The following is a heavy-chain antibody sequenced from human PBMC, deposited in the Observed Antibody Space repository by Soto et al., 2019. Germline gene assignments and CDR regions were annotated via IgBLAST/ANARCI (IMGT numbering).Heavy chain of an antibody. CDR1: GGSFSGYY. J-gene: IGHJ4*02. V-gene: IGHV3-7*03. Sequence: ETLSLTCAVYGGSFSGYYWSWIRQAPGKGLEWVANTRQDGGQSYLVDSVQGRFTISRDNAKNSVYLQMNSLRAEDTAVYYCSFKHSSSWYYFDYWGQGTLVTVSS. CDR3: SFKHSSSWYYFDY. CDR2: TRQDGGQS. D-gene: IGHD6-13*01.